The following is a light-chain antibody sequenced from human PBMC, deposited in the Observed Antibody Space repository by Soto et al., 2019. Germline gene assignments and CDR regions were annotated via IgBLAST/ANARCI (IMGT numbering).Light chain of an antibody. Sequence: QSVLTQPPSVSGAPGQRVIVSCTGSTSNIGAGYDVHWYQQLPGTSPKLLIFANSNRPSGVPDRFSASRSGSSASLTITGLQAEDEADYYCQSYDSSLSGYVFGTGTKVTVL. CDR2: ANS. CDR1: TSNIGAGYD. CDR3: QSYDSSLSGYV. J-gene: IGLJ1*01. V-gene: IGLV1-40*01.